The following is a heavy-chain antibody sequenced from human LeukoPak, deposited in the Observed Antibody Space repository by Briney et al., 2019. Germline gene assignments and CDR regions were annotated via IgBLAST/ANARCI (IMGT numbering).Heavy chain of an antibody. CDR1: GGSISSSSYY. Sequence: SGTLSLTCTVSGGSISSSSYYWGWIRQPPGKGLEGIGSIYYSGSTYYDPSLKSRVTISVDTSKNQFSLKLSSVPAADTAVYYCARETRGLYYYYGKDVWRQGTTVTVPS. D-gene: IGHD3-10*01. V-gene: IGHV4-39*01. CDR3: ARETRGLYYYYGKDV. CDR2: IYYSGST. J-gene: IGHJ6*02.